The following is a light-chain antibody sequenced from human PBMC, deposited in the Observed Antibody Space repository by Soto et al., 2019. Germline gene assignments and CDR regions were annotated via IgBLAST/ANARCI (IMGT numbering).Light chain of an antibody. CDR1: SSDVGAYTY. Sequence: QSVLTQPPSASGSPGQSVTISCTGTSSDVGAYTYVSWYQQYSGKAPKLMIYEVNKRPSGVPDRFPASKSGKTASLTVSGLQPEGEADYHCTSYAGSNIWVFGGGTKLTVL. CDR3: TSYAGSNIWV. CDR2: EVN. V-gene: IGLV2-8*01. J-gene: IGLJ3*02.